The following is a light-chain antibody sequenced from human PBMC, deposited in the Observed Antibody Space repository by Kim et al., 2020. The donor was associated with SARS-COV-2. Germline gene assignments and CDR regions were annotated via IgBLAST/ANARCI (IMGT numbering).Light chain of an antibody. V-gene: IGLV6-57*03. Sequence: TISCARSSGSTASNDVQWYQQRPGCAPTTVSYADHQSPLGVPDRSSGASDCSSTAASHTTSGLKTEEEADYFCQSYGGSNHVIFGGGTQLTVL. CDR1: SGSTASND. J-gene: IGLJ2*01. CDR2: ADH. CDR3: QSYGGSNHVI.